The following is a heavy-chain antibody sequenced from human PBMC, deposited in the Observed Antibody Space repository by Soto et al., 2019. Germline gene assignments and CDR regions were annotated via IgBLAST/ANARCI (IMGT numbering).Heavy chain of an antibody. V-gene: IGHV3-23*01. Sequence: GGSLRLSCAASGVTFSSYAMSWVRQAPGKGLEWVSAISGSGDITYYADSVKGRFTISRDNSKNTLYLQMNSLRADDTAVYYCATRYQMPQFGPWGQGTLVTVSS. CDR3: ATRYQMPQFGP. CDR1: GVTFSSYA. J-gene: IGHJ5*02. CDR2: ISGSGDIT. D-gene: IGHD1-20*01.